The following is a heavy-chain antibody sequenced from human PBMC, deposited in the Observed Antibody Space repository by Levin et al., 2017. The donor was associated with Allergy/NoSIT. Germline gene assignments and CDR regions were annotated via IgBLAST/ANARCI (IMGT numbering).Heavy chain of an antibody. J-gene: IGHJ4*02. D-gene: IGHD3-22*01. CDR3: ASWGVVDGIPAFDY. CDR2: INPNSGGT. V-gene: IGHV1-2*02. CDR1: GYTFTGYY. Sequence: HGESLKISCNASGYTFTGYYMHWVRQAPGQGLEWMGWINPNSGGTNYAQKFQGRVTMTRDTSISTAYMELSRLRSDDTAVYYCASWGVVDGIPAFDYWGQGTLVTVSS.